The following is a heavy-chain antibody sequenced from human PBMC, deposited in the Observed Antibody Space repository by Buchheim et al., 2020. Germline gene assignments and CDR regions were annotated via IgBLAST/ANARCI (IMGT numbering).Heavy chain of an antibody. Sequence: QVQLVESGGGVVQPGRSLRLSCAASGFTFSSYGMHWVRQAPGKGLEWVAVISYDGSNKYYADSVKGRFTISRDNSKNTLYLQMNSLRAEDTAVYYCAKDSDCSGGSCPSHPGYWGQGTL. V-gene: IGHV3-30*18. CDR1: GFTFSSYG. CDR3: AKDSDCSGGSCPSHPGY. D-gene: IGHD2-15*01. J-gene: IGHJ4*02. CDR2: ISYDGSNK.